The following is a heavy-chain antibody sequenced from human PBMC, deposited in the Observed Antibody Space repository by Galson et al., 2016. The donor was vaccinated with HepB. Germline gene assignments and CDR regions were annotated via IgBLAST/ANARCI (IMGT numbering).Heavy chain of an antibody. CDR2: ISTFNGNT. CDR3: ARGSSTMVRGLIITFQFDS. V-gene: IGHV1-18*01. Sequence: SVKVSCKASGSTFSSYYIDWVRQAPGQGLEWMGWISTFNGNTNYAQKFQGRVTLSTDKSTGTAYMELRSLTSDDTAVYYCARGSSTMVRGLIITFQFDSWGQGALVTVSS. D-gene: IGHD3-10*01. CDR1: GSTFSSYY. J-gene: IGHJ4*02.